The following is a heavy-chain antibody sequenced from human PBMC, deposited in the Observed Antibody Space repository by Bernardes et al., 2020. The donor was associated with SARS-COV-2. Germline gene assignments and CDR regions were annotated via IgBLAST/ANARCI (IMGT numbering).Heavy chain of an antibody. CDR2: ISYDGSNK. CDR1: GFTFSSYA. D-gene: IGHD3-22*01. V-gene: IGHV3-30-3*01. Sequence: GGSLGLPCAASGFTFSSYAMHRVRPAPGKGLEWGAGISYDGSNKYYADPVKGRFTISRDNSKNTLYLQMNSLRAEDTAVYYCARVRHLSYDSSGYYYPPSDFYYYYGMDVWGQGTTVTVSS. CDR3: ARVRHLSYDSSGYYYPPSDFYYYYGMDV. J-gene: IGHJ6*02.